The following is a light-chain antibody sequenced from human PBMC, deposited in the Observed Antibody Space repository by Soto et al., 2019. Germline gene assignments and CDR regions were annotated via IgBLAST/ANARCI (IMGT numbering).Light chain of an antibody. Sequence: TRSVSHREGAALSCTARQVSGDTLACHQNKPGEPQRLIIYGASSRATGISDRFSGSGSGKDFPIISSTLEQEDLAEYCRQRYSSLFTFGGGTKVDIK. CDR3: QRYSSLFT. CDR1: QVSGDT. J-gene: IGKJ4*02. CDR2: GAS. V-gene: IGKV3-20*01.